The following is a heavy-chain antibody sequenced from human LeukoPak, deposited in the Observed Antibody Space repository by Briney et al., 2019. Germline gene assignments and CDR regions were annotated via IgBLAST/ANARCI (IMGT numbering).Heavy chain of an antibody. V-gene: IGHV3-23*01. CDR1: GFTFSTYA. CDR3: ARDRGVVVAATVHFDY. CDR2: ISGSGGST. Sequence: GGSLGLSCAASGFTFSTYAMSWVRQAPGKGLEWVSAISGSGGSTYYADSVKGRFTISRDNSKNTLYLQMNSLRAEDTAVYYCARDRGVVVAATVHFDYWGQGTLVTVSS. D-gene: IGHD2-15*01. J-gene: IGHJ4*02.